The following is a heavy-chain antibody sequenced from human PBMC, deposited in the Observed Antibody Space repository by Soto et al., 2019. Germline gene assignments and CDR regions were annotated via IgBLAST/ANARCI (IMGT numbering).Heavy chain of an antibody. J-gene: IGHJ4*02. Sequence: EVQLLESGGGLVQPGGSLRLSCAASGFTFSGYAMTWVRQAPGKGLEWVSAISGSGGSTYYAVSVKGRFTISRDNSKRSFYLKMNTLGAEDTAVYYCAKRGIAAPPDYWGQGTLVTVSS. CDR3: AKRGIAAPPDY. CDR2: ISGSGGST. CDR1: GFTFSGYA. D-gene: IGHD6-13*01. V-gene: IGHV3-23*01.